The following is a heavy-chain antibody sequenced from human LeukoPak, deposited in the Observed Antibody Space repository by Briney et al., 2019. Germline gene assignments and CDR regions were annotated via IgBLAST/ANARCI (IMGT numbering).Heavy chain of an antibody. D-gene: IGHD5-24*01. J-gene: IGHJ4*02. CDR3: ARDSKDGYNYFGY. CDR2: INPSGGST. V-gene: IGHV1-46*01. CDR1: GYTFTSYY. Sequence: ASVKVSCKASGYTFTSYYMHWVRQAPGQGLEWMGIINPSGGSTSYAQKFQGRVTITADKSTSTAYMELSSLRSEDTAVYYCARDSKDGYNYFGYWGQGTLVTVSS.